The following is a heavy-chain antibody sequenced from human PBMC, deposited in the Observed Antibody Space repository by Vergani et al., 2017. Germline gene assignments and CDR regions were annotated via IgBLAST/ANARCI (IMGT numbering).Heavy chain of an antibody. CDR1: GYSFTSYW. V-gene: IGHV5-51*03. J-gene: IGHJ4*02. Sequence: EVQLVQSGAEVKKPGESLKISCKGSGYSFTSYWIGWVRQMPGKGLEWMGIIYPGDSDTRYSPSFQGQVTISADKSISTAYLQWSSLKASDTAMYYCERLHDYDFWSGPPGYFDYWGQGTLVTVSS. CDR3: ERLHDYDFWSGPPGYFDY. D-gene: IGHD3-3*01. CDR2: IYPGDSDT.